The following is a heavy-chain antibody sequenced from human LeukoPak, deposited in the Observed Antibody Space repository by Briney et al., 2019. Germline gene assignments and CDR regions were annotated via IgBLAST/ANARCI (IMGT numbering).Heavy chain of an antibody. D-gene: IGHD2-15*01. CDR3: AREVVAATGNWFDP. CDR2: ISAYNGNT. J-gene: IGHJ5*02. V-gene: IGHV1-18*01. Sequence: ASVKVSCKASGYTFTSYAMHWVRQAPGQGLEWMGWISAYNGNTNYAQKLQGRVTMTTDTSTSTAYMELRSLRSDDTAVYYCAREVVAATGNWFDPWGQGTLVTVSS. CDR1: GYTFTSYA.